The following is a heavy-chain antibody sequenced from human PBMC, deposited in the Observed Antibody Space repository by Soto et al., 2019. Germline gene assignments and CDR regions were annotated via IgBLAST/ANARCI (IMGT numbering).Heavy chain of an antibody. V-gene: IGHV3-21*01. CDR1: GFTFRSFT. CDR3: TRDASRDSSARGWFDP. CDR2: ISSNSAYI. D-gene: IGHD6-13*01. J-gene: IGHJ5*02. Sequence: GGSLRLSCAASGFTFRSFTMNWVRQAPGKGLEWVSTISSNSAYIYYTDALRGRFTIFRDNAKNSLHLQMNSLRAEDTAVYYCTRDASRDSSARGWFDPWGPGTLVTAPQ.